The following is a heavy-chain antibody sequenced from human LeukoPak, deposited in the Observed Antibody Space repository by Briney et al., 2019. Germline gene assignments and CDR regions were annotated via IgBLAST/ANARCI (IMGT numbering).Heavy chain of an antibody. Sequence: SETLSLTCTVSGGSICSSSYYWGWIRQPPGKGLEWIGSIYYSGSTYYNPSLKSRVTISVDTSKNQFSLKPSSVTAADTAVHYCAVSGDGYNHDPFDYWGQGTLVTVSS. J-gene: IGHJ4*02. V-gene: IGHV4-39*07. CDR2: IYYSGST. CDR3: AVSGDGYNHDPFDY. D-gene: IGHD5-24*01. CDR1: GGSICSSSYY.